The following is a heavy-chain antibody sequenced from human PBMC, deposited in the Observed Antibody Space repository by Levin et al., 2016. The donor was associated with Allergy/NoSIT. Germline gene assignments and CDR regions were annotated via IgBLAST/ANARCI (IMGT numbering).Heavy chain of an antibody. V-gene: IGHV3-74*01. Sequence: WIRQPPGKGLVWVSRINSDGSSTSYADSVKGRFTISRDNAKNTLYLQMNSLRAEDTAVYYCARDSEYYYDSSGYYSDYYYGMDVWGQGTTVTV. D-gene: IGHD3-22*01. J-gene: IGHJ6*02. CDR3: ARDSEYYYDSSGYYSDYYYGMDV. CDR2: INSDGSST.